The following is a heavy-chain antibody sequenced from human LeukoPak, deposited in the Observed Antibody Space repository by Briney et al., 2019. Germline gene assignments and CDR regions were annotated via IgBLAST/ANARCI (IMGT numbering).Heavy chain of an antibody. CDR2: IIPIFGTA. D-gene: IGHD1-26*01. CDR3: ARDSEPYSGSSDY. J-gene: IGHJ4*02. Sequence: GASVKVSCKASGYTFTGYYMHWVRQAPGQGLEWMGGIIPIFGTANYAQKFQGRVTITADESTSTAYMELSSLRSEDTAVYYCARDSEPYSGSSDYWGQGTLVTVSS. V-gene: IGHV1-69*13. CDR1: GYTFTGYY.